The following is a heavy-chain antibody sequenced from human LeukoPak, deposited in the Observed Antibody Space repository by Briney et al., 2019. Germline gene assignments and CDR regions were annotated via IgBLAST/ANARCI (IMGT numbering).Heavy chain of an antibody. Sequence: SETLSLTCTVSGGSISTYYWSWIRQPPGKGLEWIGYIYYTGTTGYNPSLKSRVTISVDTSKNQFFLKLSSVTAADTAVYYCARSSSTGSYWADYWGQGTLVTVSS. CDR3: ARSSSTGSYWADY. D-gene: IGHD1-26*01. V-gene: IGHV4-59*01. CDR1: GGSISTYY. J-gene: IGHJ4*02. CDR2: IYYTGTT.